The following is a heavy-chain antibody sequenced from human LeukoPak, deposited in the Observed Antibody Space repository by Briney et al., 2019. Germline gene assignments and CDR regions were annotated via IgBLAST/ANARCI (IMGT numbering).Heavy chain of an antibody. CDR2: ISGSGRST. CDR3: AKAGQWLPYS. D-gene: IGHD6-19*01. V-gene: IGHV3-23*01. Sequence: GGSLRLSCAASGFTFSSFVMSWVRQAPGRGLEWVANISGSGRSTYYADSVKGRFTISRDNAQNTLDLQMNSLRAEDTAIYYWAKAGQWLPYSWGQGTLVTVSS. J-gene: IGHJ4*02. CDR1: GFTFSSFV.